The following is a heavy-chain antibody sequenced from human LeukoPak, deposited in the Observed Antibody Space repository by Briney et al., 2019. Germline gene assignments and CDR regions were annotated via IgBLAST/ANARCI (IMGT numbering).Heavy chain of an antibody. CDR2: IYDSGNT. V-gene: IGHV4-59*01. CDR3: ARGGYYGSGNDFRFDP. D-gene: IGHD3-10*01. Sequence: SETLSLTCTVSGGSPSIFYGSWIRQPPGKGLEWNGYIYDSGNTNHHPSLKSRGTIAVETSKDHFSLKLKSETAADTAVYYCARGGYYGSGNDFRFDPWGQGTLVTVSS. CDR1: GGSPSIFY. J-gene: IGHJ5*02.